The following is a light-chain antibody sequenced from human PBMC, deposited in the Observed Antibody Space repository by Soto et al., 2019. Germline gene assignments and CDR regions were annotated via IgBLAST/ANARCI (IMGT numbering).Light chain of an antibody. CDR3: QQYIRWPLT. Sequence: EMVVTQSPATLSVSPGERVTLSCRTSQDVSSKLAWYQQKPGQPPSLLIYDASTRATGTPARFIGSGSGTEFTLAVSSLQSEDYALYFCQQYIRWPLTFGGGTKVEIK. J-gene: IGKJ4*01. V-gene: IGKV3D-15*01. CDR2: DAS. CDR1: QDVSSK.